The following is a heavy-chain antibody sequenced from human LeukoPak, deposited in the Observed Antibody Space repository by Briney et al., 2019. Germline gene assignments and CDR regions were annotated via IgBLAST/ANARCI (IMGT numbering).Heavy chain of an antibody. J-gene: IGHJ4*02. V-gene: IGHV3-53*05. D-gene: IGHD6-19*01. CDR1: GFIVSSNY. Sequence: GGSLRLSCAASGFIVSSNYMSWVRQAPGKGLEWVSVIYSGGSTSYADSVKGRFTISRDNSKNTLYLQMNSLRAEDMAVYFCAKSQWLAQEGFDYWGQGTLVTVSS. CDR3: AKSQWLAQEGFDY. CDR2: IYSGGST.